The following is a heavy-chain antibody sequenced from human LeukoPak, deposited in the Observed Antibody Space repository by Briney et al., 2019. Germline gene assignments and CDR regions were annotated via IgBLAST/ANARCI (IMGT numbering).Heavy chain of an antibody. CDR3: ARVGYYDSSGYRPFDY. Sequence: SVKVSCKASGGTFSSYATSWVRQAPGQGLEWMGGIIPIFGTANYAQKFQGRVTITADESASTAYMELSSLRSEDTAVYYCARVGYYDSSGYRPFDYWGQGTLVTVSS. D-gene: IGHD3-22*01. V-gene: IGHV1-69*01. J-gene: IGHJ4*02. CDR2: IIPIFGTA. CDR1: GGTFSSYA.